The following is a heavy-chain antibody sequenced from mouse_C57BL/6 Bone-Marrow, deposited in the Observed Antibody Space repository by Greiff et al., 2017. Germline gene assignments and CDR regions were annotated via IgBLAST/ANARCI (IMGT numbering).Heavy chain of an antibody. CDR1: GYTFTDYY. D-gene: IGHD6-1*01. V-gene: IGHV1-26*01. Sequence: EVQLQQSGPELVKPGASVKISCKASGYTFTDYYMNWVKQSHGKSLEWIGDINPNNGGTSYNQKFKGKATLTVDKSSSTAYMELRSLTSEDSAVYYCARWPGGRGYFDYWGQGTTLTVSS. J-gene: IGHJ2*01. CDR2: INPNNGGT. CDR3: ARWPGGRGYFDY.